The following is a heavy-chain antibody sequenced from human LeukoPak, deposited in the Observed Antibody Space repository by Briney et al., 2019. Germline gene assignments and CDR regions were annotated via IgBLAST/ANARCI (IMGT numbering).Heavy chain of an antibody. CDR2: FSGSGGST. Sequence: PGGPLRLPCAASGFTFTGFAMTWVARAQGKGRDWVSAFSGSGGSTYYADSVKGRFTISRDNSKNTLYLQMNSLRAEDTAVYYSAKSLDIVVVPAAVLFDYWGQGTLVTVSS. D-gene: IGHD2-2*03. V-gene: IGHV3-23*01. CDR1: GFTFTGFA. J-gene: IGHJ4*02. CDR3: AKSLDIVVVPAAVLFDY.